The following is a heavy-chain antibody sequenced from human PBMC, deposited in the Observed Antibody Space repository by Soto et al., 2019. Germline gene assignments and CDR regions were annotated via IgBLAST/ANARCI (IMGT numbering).Heavy chain of an antibody. CDR3: TSGLTVGSWFGESWFDP. D-gene: IGHD3-10*01. J-gene: IGHJ5*02. V-gene: IGHV3-23*01. CDR1: GFTFSRFA. CDR2: ISSTGAGT. Sequence: GGSLRLSCAASGFTFSRFARTWARQAPGKGLEWVSAISSTGAGTYYVDSVKGRFTVSRDNAKNTLYLQMNSLKTEDTAVYYCTSGLTVGSWFGESWFDPWGQGTLVTVSS.